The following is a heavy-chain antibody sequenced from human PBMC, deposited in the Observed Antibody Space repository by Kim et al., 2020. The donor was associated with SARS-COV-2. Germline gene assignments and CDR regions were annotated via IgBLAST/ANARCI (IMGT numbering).Heavy chain of an antibody. Sequence: GSTEYVASVKGRFTISRDDSESIASLQLDRLNTGDTAIYYCSRSGAGRDYLDFWGQGTLVTVSS. V-gene: IGHV3-49*02. CDR2: GST. J-gene: IGHJ4*02. CDR3: SRSGAGRDYLDF. D-gene: IGHD6-19*01.